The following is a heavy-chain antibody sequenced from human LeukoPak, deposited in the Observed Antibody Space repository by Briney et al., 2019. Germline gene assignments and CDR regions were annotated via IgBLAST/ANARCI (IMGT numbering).Heavy chain of an antibody. CDR1: GFTFSSYA. J-gene: IGHJ4*02. Sequence: GGSLRLSCAASGFTFSSYAMSWVRQAPGKGLEWVSAISGSGGSTYYADSVKGRFTISRDNSKNTLYLQMNRLRAEDTAVYYCANTVGYGSFDFDYWGQGTLVTVSS. V-gene: IGHV3-23*01. CDR2: ISGSGGST. D-gene: IGHD3-10*01. CDR3: ANTVGYGSFDFDY.